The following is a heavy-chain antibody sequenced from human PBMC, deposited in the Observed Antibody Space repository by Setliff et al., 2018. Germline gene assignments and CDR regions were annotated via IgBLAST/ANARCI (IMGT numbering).Heavy chain of an antibody. Sequence: ASVKVSCKTSGYTFTNYGITWVRQAPGQGLEWMGWIGAYTGNTNYAQKFQGRVTMTTDTSTSTAYMELRSLRSDDTAVYYCSRLVRYCTTTTCQSVPGAEVWGQGTLVTVS. J-gene: IGHJ4*02. CDR2: IGAYTGNT. CDR3: SRLVRYCTTTTCQSVPGAEV. V-gene: IGHV1-18*01. D-gene: IGHD2-8*01. CDR1: GYTFTNYG.